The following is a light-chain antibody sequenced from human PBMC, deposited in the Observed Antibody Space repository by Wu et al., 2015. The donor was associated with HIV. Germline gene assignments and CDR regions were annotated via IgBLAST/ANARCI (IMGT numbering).Light chain of an antibody. J-gene: IGKJ1*01. Sequence: DIQLTQSPLTLPASVGDRVTITCRASQSISNWLAWYQQKPGKAPKLLIYKASTLESGVPSRFSGSGSGTEFTLTISSLQPDDFANYYCQQYNSDSWTFGQGTKLEVK. CDR3: QQYNSDSWT. CDR2: KAS. V-gene: IGKV1-5*03. CDR1: QSISNW.